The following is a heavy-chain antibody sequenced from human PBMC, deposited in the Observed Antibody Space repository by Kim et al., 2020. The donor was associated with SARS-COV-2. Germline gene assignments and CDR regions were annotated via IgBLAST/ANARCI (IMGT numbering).Heavy chain of an antibody. D-gene: IGHD2-2*01. V-gene: IGHV4-31*03. CDR1: GGSISSGGYY. J-gene: IGHJ5*02. CDR2: IYYSGST. Sequence: SETLSLTCTVSGGSISSGGYYWSWIRQHPGKGLEWIGYIYYSGSTYYNPSLKSRVTISVDTSKNQFSLKLSSVTAADTAVYYCARVRSEYQLLSCWFDPWGQGTLVTVSS. CDR3: ARVRSEYQLLSCWFDP.